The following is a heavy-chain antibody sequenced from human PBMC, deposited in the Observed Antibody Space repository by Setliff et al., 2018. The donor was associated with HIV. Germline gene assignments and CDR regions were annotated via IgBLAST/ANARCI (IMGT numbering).Heavy chain of an antibody. J-gene: IGHJ6*03. Sequence: ASVKVSCKASGYTFTSYGISWVRQAPGQGLEWMGWISEYNGDTKYAQKLQGRVTMTKDTSTSTAYMELRSLRSDDTAVYYCARDSSFNMDVWGKGTTVTISS. V-gene: IGHV1-18*01. CDR2: ISEYNGDT. CDR1: GYTFTSYG. CDR3: ARDSSFNMDV.